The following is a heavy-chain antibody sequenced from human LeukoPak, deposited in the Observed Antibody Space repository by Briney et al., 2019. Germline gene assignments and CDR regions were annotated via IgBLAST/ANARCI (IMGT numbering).Heavy chain of an antibody. Sequence: SVKVSCKASGGTFSSYAISWVRQAPGQGLERMGRIIPILGIANYAQKFQGRVTITADKSTSTAYMELSSLRSEDTAVYYCARDHRIDRWFDPWGRGTLVTVSS. V-gene: IGHV1-69*04. CDR3: ARDHRIDRWFDP. CDR1: GGTFSSYA. J-gene: IGHJ5*02. CDR2: IIPILGIA. D-gene: IGHD1-26*01.